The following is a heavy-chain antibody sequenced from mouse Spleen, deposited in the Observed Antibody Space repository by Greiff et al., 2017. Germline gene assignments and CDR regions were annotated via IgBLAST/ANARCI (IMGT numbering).Heavy chain of an antibody. Sequence: VQVVESGPGLVQPSQSLSITCTVSGFSLTSYGVHWVRQSPGKGLEWLGVIWSGGSTDYNAAFISRLSISKDNSKSQVFFKMNSLQADDTAIYYCARPYYGSSYPYAMDYWGQGTSVTVSS. D-gene: IGHD1-1*01. V-gene: IGHV2-2*01. CDR2: IWSGGST. CDR1: GFSLTSYG. CDR3: ARPYYGSSYPYAMDY. J-gene: IGHJ4*01.